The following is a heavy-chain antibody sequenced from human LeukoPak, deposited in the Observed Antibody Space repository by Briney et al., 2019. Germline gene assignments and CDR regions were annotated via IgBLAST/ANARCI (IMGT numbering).Heavy chain of an antibody. V-gene: IGHV4-59*01. CDR3: ARSLPGAIGAADL. D-gene: IGHD6-13*01. Sequence: PSETLLLTCTFSGGSISSYYWSWIRQPPGKGLEWIGYIYYSGSTNYNPFLKSRVTLSLDTSKNHFSLTVTSMTAADTGVYYCARSLPGAIGAADLWGQGTLVTVSS. CDR1: GGSISSYY. J-gene: IGHJ4*02. CDR2: IYYSGST.